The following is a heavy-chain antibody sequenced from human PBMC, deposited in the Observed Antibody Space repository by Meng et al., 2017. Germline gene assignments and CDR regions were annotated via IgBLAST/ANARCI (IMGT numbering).Heavy chain of an antibody. CDR3: ASENMRGTRGGPLGY. V-gene: IGHV1-3*01. CDR1: GYTFTSYA. CDR2: INGGNGNT. J-gene: IGHJ4*02. Sequence: ASVKVSCKASGYTFTSYAMHWVRQAPGQRLEWMGWINGGNGNTKYSQKFQGRVTITRDTSASTAYMELSSLRSEDTAVYYCASENMRGTRGGPLGYWGQGTLVTVSS. D-gene: IGHD1-1*01.